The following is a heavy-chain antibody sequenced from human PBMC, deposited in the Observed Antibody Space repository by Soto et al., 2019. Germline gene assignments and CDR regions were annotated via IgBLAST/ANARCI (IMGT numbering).Heavy chain of an antibody. J-gene: IGHJ6*02. CDR1: GGSFSGYY. CDR3: AKHDYRNGMDV. Sequence: QVQLQQWGAGLLKPSETLSLTCAVYGGSFSGYYWSWIRQPPGKGLEWIGEISHSGSTNHNPSLKSRVTISVDTSKNQFSLKLSSVTAADTAVYYCAKHDYRNGMDVWGQGTTVTVSS. CDR2: ISHSGST. V-gene: IGHV4-34*01. D-gene: IGHD4-4*01.